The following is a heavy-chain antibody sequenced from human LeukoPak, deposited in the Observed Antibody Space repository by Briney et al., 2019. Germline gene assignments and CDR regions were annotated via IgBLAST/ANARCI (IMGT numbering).Heavy chain of an antibody. D-gene: IGHD6-13*01. CDR3: ARVGAAAATGGFDY. Sequence: GGSLRLSCAASGFTFSSYGMNWVRQAPGEGLEWVSYISSSGSTIYYADSVKGRFTISRNNAKNSLYLQMNSLRAEDTAVYYCARVGAAAATGGFDYWGQGTLVTVSS. V-gene: IGHV3-48*03. CDR2: ISSSGSTI. CDR1: GFTFSSYG. J-gene: IGHJ4*02.